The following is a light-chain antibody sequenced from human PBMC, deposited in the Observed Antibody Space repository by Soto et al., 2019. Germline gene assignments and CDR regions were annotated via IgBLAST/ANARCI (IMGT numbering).Light chain of an antibody. Sequence: DIQLTQSPSFLSASVGDTVTITCRASQGISTYLAWYQQKPGKAPKNLIYGASTLQSGVPSRFSGSGSGTEFTLTISRLEPEDFAVYYCQQYGRSPGLLTFGPGTQVDIK. CDR3: QQYGRSPGLLT. J-gene: IGKJ3*01. CDR1: QGISTY. CDR2: GAS. V-gene: IGKV1-9*01.